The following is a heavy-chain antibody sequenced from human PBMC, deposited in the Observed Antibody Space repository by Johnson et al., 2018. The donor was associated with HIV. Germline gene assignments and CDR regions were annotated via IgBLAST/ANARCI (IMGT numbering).Heavy chain of an antibody. CDR2: ISYDGSNK. CDR1: RFTFSSYG. V-gene: IGHV3-30*03. J-gene: IGHJ3*02. Sequence: QLQLVESGGGVVQPGRSLRLSCAVSRFTFSSYGMHWVRRAPGKGLEWVAVISYDGSNKYYADSVKGRFTISRDNSKNTLYLQMNSLRAEDTAVYYCARRGRRADDAFDIWGQGTMVTVSS. CDR3: ARRGRRADDAFDI. D-gene: IGHD3-16*01.